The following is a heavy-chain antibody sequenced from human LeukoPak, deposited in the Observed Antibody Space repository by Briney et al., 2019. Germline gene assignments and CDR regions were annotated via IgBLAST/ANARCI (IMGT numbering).Heavy chain of an antibody. V-gene: IGHV4-4*07. J-gene: IGHJ4*02. CDR3: ARGYGKQLRGYFDY. CDR1: GGSISSYY. D-gene: IGHD6-6*01. CDR2: IYTSGST. Sequence: PSETLSLTCTVSGGSISSYYWSWIRQPAGKGLEWIGRIYTSGSTNYNPSLKSRVTISVDTSKNQFSLKLSSVTAADTAVYYCARGYGKQLRGYFDYWGQGTLVTVSS.